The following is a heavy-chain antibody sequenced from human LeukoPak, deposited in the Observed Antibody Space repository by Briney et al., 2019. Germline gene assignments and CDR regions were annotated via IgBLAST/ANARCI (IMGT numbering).Heavy chain of an antibody. J-gene: IGHJ4*02. CDR1: GFTFSSYN. D-gene: IGHD1-26*01. CDR2: ISSSSYI. V-gene: IGHV3-21*01. Sequence: GGSLRLSCATSGFTFSSYNMNWVRQAPGEGLEWVSSISSSSYIYYADSVKGRFTISRDNAKNSLYLQMISLRAEDTAVYYCARDLSVGAKPDLGFDYWGQGTLVTVSS. CDR3: ARDLSVGAKPDLGFDY.